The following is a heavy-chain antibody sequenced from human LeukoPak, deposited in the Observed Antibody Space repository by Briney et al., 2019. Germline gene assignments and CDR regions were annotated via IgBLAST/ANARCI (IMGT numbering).Heavy chain of an antibody. V-gene: IGHV6-1*01. J-gene: IGHJ4*02. D-gene: IGHD1-26*01. CDR3: ARTGDGGSYLPTYYFDY. Sequence: SQTLSPTCAISGDSVPSNSAAWNWIRQSPSRGLEWLGRTYYRSKWYNDYAVSVKSRITINPDTSKNQFSLQLNSVTPEDTAVYYCARTGDGGSYLPTYYFDYWGQGTLVTVSS. CDR1: GDSVPSNSAA. CDR2: TYYRSKWYN.